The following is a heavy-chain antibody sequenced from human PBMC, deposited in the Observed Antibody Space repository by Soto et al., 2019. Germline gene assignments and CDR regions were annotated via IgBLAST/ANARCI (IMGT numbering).Heavy chain of an antibody. CDR3: ARQYDFWSGYVDY. J-gene: IGHJ4*02. CDR2: ISSSSSTI. Sequence: EVQLVESGGGLVQPGGSLRLSCAASGFTVSSYSMNWVRQAPGKGLEWVSYISSSSSTIYYADSVKGRFTISRDNPKNSLYLQMNSLRAEDTAVYYCARQYDFWSGYVDYWGQGTLVTVS. D-gene: IGHD3-3*01. V-gene: IGHV3-48*01. CDR1: GFTVSSYS.